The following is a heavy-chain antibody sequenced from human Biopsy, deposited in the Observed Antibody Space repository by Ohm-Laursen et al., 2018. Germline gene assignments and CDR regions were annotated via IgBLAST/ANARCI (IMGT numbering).Heavy chain of an antibody. CDR3: ARVFCTSTTCYGLLDN. Sequence: ASVKVSCKVSGYTFTSYDISWVRQAPGQGLEWMGWISPYNDKTSYPPKLQDRVTITADTSTNTAHMELRSLRSDDTAVYYCARVFCTSTTCYGLLDNWGQGTVVTVSS. V-gene: IGHV1-18*01. CDR1: GYTFTSYD. CDR2: ISPYNDKT. J-gene: IGHJ4*02. D-gene: IGHD2/OR15-2a*01.